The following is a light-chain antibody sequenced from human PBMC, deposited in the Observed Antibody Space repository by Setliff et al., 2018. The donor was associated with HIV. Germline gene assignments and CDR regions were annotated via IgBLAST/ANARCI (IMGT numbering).Light chain of an antibody. Sequence: QSALTQPASVSGSPGQSITISCTGTSSDVGAYNYVYWYQQHPGKAPKLMIYDVSTRPSGVSNRFSGSKSGNTASLTISGLQTEDEADYYCSSYTSSSTDVFGTGTKVTVL. CDR3: SSYTSSSTDV. CDR2: DVS. J-gene: IGLJ1*01. V-gene: IGLV2-14*01. CDR1: SSDVGAYNY.